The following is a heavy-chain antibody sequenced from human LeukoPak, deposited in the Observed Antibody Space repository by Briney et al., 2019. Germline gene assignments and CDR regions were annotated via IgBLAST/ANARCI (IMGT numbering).Heavy chain of an antibody. Sequence: GASVKVSCKASGYIFTTYGISWVRQAPGQGPEWMGWISGSTGNTLYAKTVQGRVTLTTDTSTSTAYMELRSLRSDDTAVYYCARVGRDCSDIYCYWEDWFDPWGQGTLVIVSS. V-gene: IGHV1-18*01. CDR1: GYIFTTYG. J-gene: IGHJ5*02. D-gene: IGHD2-15*01. CDR3: ARVGRDCSDIYCYWEDWFDP. CDR2: ISGSTGNT.